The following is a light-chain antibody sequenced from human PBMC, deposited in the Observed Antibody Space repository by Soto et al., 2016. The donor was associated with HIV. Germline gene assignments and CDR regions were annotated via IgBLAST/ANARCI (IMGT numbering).Light chain of an antibody. Sequence: DIQMTQSPSSLSASVGDRVTITCRASQTINSWLAWFQHKPGKAPKLLIYKASTLDSEVPSRFSGSGSGTEFTLTITSLQPDDFATYYCQQYHSSWTFGQGTKVGLK. V-gene: IGKV1-5*03. CDR3: QQYHSSWT. J-gene: IGKJ1*01. CDR2: KAS. CDR1: QTINSW.